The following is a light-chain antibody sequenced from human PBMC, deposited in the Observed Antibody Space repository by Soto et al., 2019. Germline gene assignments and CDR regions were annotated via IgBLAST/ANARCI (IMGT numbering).Light chain of an antibody. Sequence: DIPLTQSPSILSASIGDRVTITCRASQRVTSWLAWYQQKPGKAPKLLIHDASSLQSGVPSRFSGSGSGTEFTLTISSLQPDDFATYYCQQYDDYWTFGQGTKVEIK. J-gene: IGKJ1*01. CDR1: QRVTSW. CDR2: DAS. V-gene: IGKV1-5*01. CDR3: QQYDDYWT.